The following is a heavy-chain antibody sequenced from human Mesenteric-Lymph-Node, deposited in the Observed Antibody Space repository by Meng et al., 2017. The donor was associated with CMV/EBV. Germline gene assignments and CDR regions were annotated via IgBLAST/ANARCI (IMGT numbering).Heavy chain of an antibody. CDR3: ARVLAARPDY. V-gene: IGHV3-74*01. Sequence: GESLKISCAASGFTFSSHWMHWVRQVPGKGLVWVSRINNDGSDTTYADSVMGRFTISRDNAKNSLYLQMNSLRAEDTAVYYCARVLAARPDYWGQGTLVTVSS. D-gene: IGHD6-6*01. CDR2: INNDGSDT. J-gene: IGHJ4*02. CDR1: GFTFSSHW.